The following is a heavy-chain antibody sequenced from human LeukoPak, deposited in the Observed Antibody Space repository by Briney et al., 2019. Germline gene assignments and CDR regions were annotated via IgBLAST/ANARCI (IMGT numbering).Heavy chain of an antibody. CDR1: GFTFSSYA. CDR2: TSYDGSNK. V-gene: IGHV3-30-3*01. J-gene: IGHJ6*02. CDR3: ARASPTTVTTIYGMDV. Sequence: PGGSLRLSCAASGFTFSSYAMHWVRQAPGKGLEWVAVTSYDGSNKYYADSVKGRFTISRDNSKNTLYLQMNSLRAEDTAVYYCARASPTTVTTIYGMDVWGQGTTVTVSS. D-gene: IGHD4-17*01.